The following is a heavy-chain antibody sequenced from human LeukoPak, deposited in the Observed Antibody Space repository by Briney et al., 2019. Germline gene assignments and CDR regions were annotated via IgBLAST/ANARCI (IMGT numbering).Heavy chain of an antibody. CDR2: IYYSGST. Sequence: SETLSLTCTVSGGSISSYYWSWIGQPPGKGLEWIGYIYYSGSTNYNPSLKSRVTISVDTSKNQFSLKLSSVTAADTAVYYCARGGEWFGELLSTWGYYGMDVWGQGTTVTVSS. D-gene: IGHD3-10*01. J-gene: IGHJ6*02. V-gene: IGHV4-59*01. CDR3: ARGGEWFGELLSTWGYYGMDV. CDR1: GGSISSYY.